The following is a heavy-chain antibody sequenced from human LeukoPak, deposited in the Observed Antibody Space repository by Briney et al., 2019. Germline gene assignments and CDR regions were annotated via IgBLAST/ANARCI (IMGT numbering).Heavy chain of an antibody. Sequence: SGPTLVKPTQTLTLTCTFSGFSLSTTGEGVGWIRQPPGKALEWLALIYCDDDRRYSPSLKSRLTITKDTSKNQVVLTMTNMDPVDTATYYCAHSSTMVRGVIAFDIWGQGTMVTVSS. V-gene: IGHV2-5*02. CDR1: GFSLSTTGEG. CDR3: AHSSTMVRGVIAFDI. D-gene: IGHD3-10*01. J-gene: IGHJ3*02. CDR2: IYCDDDR.